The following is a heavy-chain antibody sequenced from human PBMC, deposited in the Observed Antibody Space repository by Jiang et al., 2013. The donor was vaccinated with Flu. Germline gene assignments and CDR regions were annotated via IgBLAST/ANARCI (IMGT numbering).Heavy chain of an antibody. CDR1: GSTFSDYA. Sequence: VQLLESGGGLVQPGGSLRLSCAASGSTFSDYAMSWVRQAPGKGLEWVSVISGSGRITYYADSVKGRFTISRDNSMNTLWLQMNSLRADDTTAYYCAKVPWSMDIEGHYYYYMDVWGKGTTVTVSS. J-gene: IGHJ6*03. CDR3: AKVPWSMDIEGHYYYYMDV. V-gene: IGHV3-23*01. D-gene: IGHD2-8*01. CDR2: ISGSGRIT.